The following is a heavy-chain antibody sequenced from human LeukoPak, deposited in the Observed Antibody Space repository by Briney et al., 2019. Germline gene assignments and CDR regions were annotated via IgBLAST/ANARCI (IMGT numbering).Heavy chain of an antibody. J-gene: IGHJ4*02. CDR3: ARGPTAIVPYDY. CDR2: IYSGGST. V-gene: IGHV3-53*01. D-gene: IGHD2-21*02. CDR1: GFTFSSYS. Sequence: GGSLRLSCAASGFTFSSYSMNWVRQAPGKGLEWVSVIYSGGSTYYADSVKGRFTISRDNSKNTLYLQMNSLRAEDTAVYYCARGPTAIVPYDYWGQGTLVTVSS.